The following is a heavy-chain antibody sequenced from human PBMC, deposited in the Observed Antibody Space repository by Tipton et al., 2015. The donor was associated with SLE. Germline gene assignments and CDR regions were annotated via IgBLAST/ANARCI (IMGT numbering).Heavy chain of an antibody. CDR1: GGSFSGYY. J-gene: IGHJ3*02. V-gene: IGHV4-34*01. Sequence: TLSLTCAVYGGSFSGYYWSWIRQPPGKGLEWIGEINHSGSTNYNPSLKSRLTISVDTSKNQFSLKLSFVTAADTAVYYCAREYSSGSAFDIWGQGTMVTVSS. CDR3: AREYSSGSAFDI. CDR2: INHSGST. D-gene: IGHD6-19*01.